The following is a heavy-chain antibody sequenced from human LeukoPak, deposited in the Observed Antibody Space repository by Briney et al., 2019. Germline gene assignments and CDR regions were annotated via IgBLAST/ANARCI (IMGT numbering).Heavy chain of an antibody. J-gene: IGHJ4*02. D-gene: IGHD2-2*01. V-gene: IGHV1-69*13. CDR1: GYTFTSYG. CDR2: VTPVFGTP. Sequence: ASVKVSCKASGYTFTSYGISWVRQAPGQGLQWMGGVTPVFGTPNYAQEFQGRVTLTADDSTNTAYMELSSLTSEDTAVYFCARDLVCTMNCKDSWGQGTLVTVS. CDR3: ARDLVCTMNCKDS.